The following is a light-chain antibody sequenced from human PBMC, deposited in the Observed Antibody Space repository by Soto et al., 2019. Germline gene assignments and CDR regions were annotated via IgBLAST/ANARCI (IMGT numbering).Light chain of an antibody. Sequence: DIQMTQSPSAMSASVGDRVTITCRASQDINTFLAWFQKKPGKGPKRLIYAASSLQSGVPSRFSLSGSGTEFTLTINILQPEDFATYYCLQHKYIPYTLGQGTNLEI. CDR3: LQHKYIPYT. CDR2: AAS. CDR1: QDINTF. V-gene: IGKV1-17*03. J-gene: IGKJ2*01.